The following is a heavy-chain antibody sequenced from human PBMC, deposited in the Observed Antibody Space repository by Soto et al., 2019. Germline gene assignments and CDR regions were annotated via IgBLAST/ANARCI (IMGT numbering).Heavy chain of an antibody. CDR2: ISAYNGNT. CDR1: GYTFTSYG. D-gene: IGHD5-18*01. CDR3: ARDQFDSYGPKGGLDY. J-gene: IGHJ4*02. V-gene: IGHV1-18*01. Sequence: WASVKVSCKASGYTFTSYGISWVRQAPGQGLEWMGWISAYNGNTNYAQKLQGRVTMTTDTSTSTAYMELRSLRSDDTAVYYCARDQFDSYGPKGGLDYWGQGTLVTVSS.